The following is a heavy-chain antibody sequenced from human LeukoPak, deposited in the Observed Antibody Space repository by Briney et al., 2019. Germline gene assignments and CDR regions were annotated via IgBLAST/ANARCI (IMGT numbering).Heavy chain of an antibody. J-gene: IGHJ4*02. CDR1: GFTFSSNW. Sequence: GGSLRLSCAASGFTFSSNWMTWVRQPPGKGLEWVANIKQDGSEQYYVDSVKGRFTISRGNSKNTLYLQMISLRAEDTAVYCCARDPRCPPLIAVAAPPDYWGQGTLVTVSS. V-gene: IGHV3-7*01. CDR2: IKQDGSEQ. CDR3: ARDPRCPPLIAVAAPPDY. D-gene: IGHD6-19*01.